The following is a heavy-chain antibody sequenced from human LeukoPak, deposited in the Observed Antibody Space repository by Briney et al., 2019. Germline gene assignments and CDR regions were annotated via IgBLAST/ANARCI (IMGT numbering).Heavy chain of an antibody. CDR3: ARGGSVIVGAISPVDY. CDR1: GYTFTSYG. J-gene: IGHJ4*02. Sequence: GASVKGSCKASGYTFTSYGISWVRQATGQGLEWMGWISAYNGNTNYAQKLQGRVTMTTDTSTSTAYMELRSLRSDDTAVYYCARGGSVIVGAISPVDYWGQGTLVTVSS. CDR2: ISAYNGNT. V-gene: IGHV1-18*01. D-gene: IGHD1-26*01.